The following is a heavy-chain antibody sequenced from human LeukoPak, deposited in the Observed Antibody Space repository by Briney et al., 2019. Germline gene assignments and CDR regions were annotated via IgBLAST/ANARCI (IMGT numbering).Heavy chain of an antibody. CDR1: GGSISGHY. CDR3: ARLLDNDSSGYPDTFDM. J-gene: IGHJ3*02. CDR2: FYYSGST. D-gene: IGHD3-22*01. V-gene: IGHV4-59*11. Sequence: SETLSLTCTVSGGSISGHYWSWIRQPPGKGLEWIGYFYYSGSTSYNPSLQGRVTISVDTSKNHFSLKLTSVAAADTAVYYCARLLDNDSSGYPDTFDMWGQGTMVTVSS.